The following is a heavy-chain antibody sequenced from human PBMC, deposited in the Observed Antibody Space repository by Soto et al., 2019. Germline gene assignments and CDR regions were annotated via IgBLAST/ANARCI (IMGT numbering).Heavy chain of an antibody. CDR2: ISYDGSNK. D-gene: IGHD3-9*01. V-gene: IGHV3-30*18. CDR1: GFTFSSYG. J-gene: IGHJ4*02. CDR3: AKDAPSGITYFDSLSPTFDY. Sequence: QVQLVESGGGVVQPGRSLRLSCAASGFTFSSYGMHWVRQAPGKGLEWVAVISYDGSNKYYADSVKGRFTISRDNSKNTLYQQMNRLRAEDTAVYYCAKDAPSGITYFDSLSPTFDYWGQGTLVTVSS.